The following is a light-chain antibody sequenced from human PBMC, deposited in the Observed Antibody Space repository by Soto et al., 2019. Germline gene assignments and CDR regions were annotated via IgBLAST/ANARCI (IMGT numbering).Light chain of an antibody. Sequence: DIQMTQSPSTMSAFVGDRVTITCRANQSINSWLAWYQQKPGKAPNLLIYDASNLEGGVPSRFNGSGSGTEFTLTISSLQPEDFVTYYRQHYNNYWYTFGQGTKLEIK. CDR1: QSINSW. V-gene: IGKV1-5*01. CDR2: DAS. CDR3: QHYNNYWYT. J-gene: IGKJ2*01.